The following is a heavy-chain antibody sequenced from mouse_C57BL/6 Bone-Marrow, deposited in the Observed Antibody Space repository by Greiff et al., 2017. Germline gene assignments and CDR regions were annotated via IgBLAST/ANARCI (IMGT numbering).Heavy chain of an antibody. V-gene: IGHV1-74*01. J-gene: IGHJ2*01. CDR2: IHPSASDT. CDR3: AMGSNYYRY. D-gene: IGHD5-1*01. Sequence: QVQLQQPGAELVKPGASVKVSCKASGYTFTSYWMHWVKPRPGQGLAWIGRIHPSASDTNYNQKIKGKATLTVDKSSSTADMQLSILTSEDSAVYYCAMGSNYYRYWGQGTTLTVSA. CDR1: GYTFTSYW.